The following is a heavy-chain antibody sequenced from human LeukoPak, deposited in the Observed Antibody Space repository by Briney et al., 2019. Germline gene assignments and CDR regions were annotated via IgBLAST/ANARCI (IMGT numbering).Heavy chain of an antibody. V-gene: IGHV3-43*02. CDR1: GFTFDDYA. Sequence: GGSLRLSCAASGFTFDDYAMYWVRQAPGKGLEWVSLISGDGGSTYYADSVKGRFTISRDNSKNSLYLQMNSLRTEDTALYYCAKDITNGWGYSYGSNFDYWGQGTLVTVSS. CDR2: ISGDGGST. CDR3: AKDITNGWGYSYGSNFDY. J-gene: IGHJ4*02. D-gene: IGHD5-18*01.